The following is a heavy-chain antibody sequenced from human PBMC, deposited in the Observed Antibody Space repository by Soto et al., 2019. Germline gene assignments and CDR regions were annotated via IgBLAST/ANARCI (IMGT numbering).Heavy chain of an antibody. Sequence: EVQLVESGGGLVQPGGSLRLSCAASGFTVNSIYMSWVRQAPGEGLEWVSLIYNDGSTIYADSVRGRFTISRDISKNTLYLQGNSLRAEDTAVYYCVKGYNWWAFDIWGQGTMVTAST. D-gene: IGHD5-18*01. CDR1: GFTVNSIY. J-gene: IGHJ3*02. CDR3: VKGYNWWAFDI. CDR2: IYNDGST. V-gene: IGHV3-66*01.